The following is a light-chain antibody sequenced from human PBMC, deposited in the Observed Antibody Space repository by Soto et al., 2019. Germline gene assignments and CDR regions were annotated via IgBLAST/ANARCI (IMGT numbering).Light chain of an antibody. J-gene: IGKJ4*01. V-gene: IGKV1-13*01. CDR3: QQFNNYPLT. Sequence: IQTTQSPSSLSASVGDRVTITCRASQIIGNYSTCSQQQPGKAPQLLIYDASSLESGVPSRFSGSGSGTAFTLTISSLQPEEFATYYCQQFNNYPLTFGGGTKVDIK. CDR2: DAS. CDR1: QIIGNY.